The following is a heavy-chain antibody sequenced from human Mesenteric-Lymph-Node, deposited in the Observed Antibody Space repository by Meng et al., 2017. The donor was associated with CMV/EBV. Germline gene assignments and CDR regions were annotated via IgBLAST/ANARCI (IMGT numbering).Heavy chain of an antibody. CDR3: ARRNLNYYYGMDV. J-gene: IGHJ6*02. D-gene: IGHD3-9*01. CDR2: IYHSGST. V-gene: IGHV4-4*02. Sequence: SETLSLTCAVSGGSISSSNWWSWVRQPPGKGLEWIGEIYHSGSTNYNPSLKSRVTISIDKSKNQFSLKLSSVTAADTAVYYCARRNLNYYYGMDVWGQGTTVTVSS. CDR1: GGSISSSNW.